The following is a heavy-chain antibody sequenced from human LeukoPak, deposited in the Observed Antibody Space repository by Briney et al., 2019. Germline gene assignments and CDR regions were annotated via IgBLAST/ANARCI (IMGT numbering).Heavy chain of an antibody. J-gene: IGHJ5*02. V-gene: IGHV4-39*07. D-gene: IGHD4-17*01. CDR2: IYYSGST. Sequence: SETLSLTCTVSGGSISSSSYYGGWIRQPPGKGLEWIGSIYYSGSTYYNPSLKSRVTISVDRSKNQFSLKLSSVTAADTAVYYCASIDYGEVTGWFDPWGQGTLVTVSS. CDR1: GGSISSSSYY. CDR3: ASIDYGEVTGWFDP.